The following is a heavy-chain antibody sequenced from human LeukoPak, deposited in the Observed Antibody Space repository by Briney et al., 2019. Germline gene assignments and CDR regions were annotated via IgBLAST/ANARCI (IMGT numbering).Heavy chain of an antibody. V-gene: IGHV1-8*03. CDR3: ARVGGSKGAFDI. J-gene: IGHJ3*02. Sequence: ASVKVSCKASGYTFTGYYMHWVRQAPGQGLEWMGWMNPNSGNTGYAQKFQGRVTITRNTSISTAYMELSSLRSEDTAVYYCARVGGSKGAFDIWGQGTTVTVSS. D-gene: IGHD1-26*01. CDR2: MNPNSGNT. CDR1: GYTFTGYY.